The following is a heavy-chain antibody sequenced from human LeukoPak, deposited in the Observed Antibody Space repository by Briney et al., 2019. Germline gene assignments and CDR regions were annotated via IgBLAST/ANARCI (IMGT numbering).Heavy chain of an antibody. CDR1: GGSISSSSYY. D-gene: IGHD2-15*01. CDR3: ARRGSGSGGTYAGMDV. CDR2: IYYSGST. Sequence: SETLSLTCTVSGGSISSSSYYWGWIRQPPGKGLEWIGSIYYSGSTYYNPSLKSRVTISVDTSKNQLSLKLSSVTAADTAVYYCARRGSGSGGTYAGMDVWGQGTSLTVSS. V-gene: IGHV4-39*01. J-gene: IGHJ6*02.